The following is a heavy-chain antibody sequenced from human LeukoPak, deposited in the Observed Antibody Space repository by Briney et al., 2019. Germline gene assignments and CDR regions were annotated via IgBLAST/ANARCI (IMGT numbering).Heavy chain of an antibody. CDR1: GGSISSYY. CDR3: AREAMVRGDYYYYMDV. V-gene: IGHV4-4*07. Sequence: SETLSLTCTVSGGSISSYYWSWIRRPAGKGLEWIGRIYTSGSTNYNPSLKSRVTMSVDTSKNQFSLKLSSVTAADTAVYYCAREAMVRGDYYYYMDVWGKGTTVTISS. CDR2: IYTSGST. J-gene: IGHJ6*03. D-gene: IGHD3-10*01.